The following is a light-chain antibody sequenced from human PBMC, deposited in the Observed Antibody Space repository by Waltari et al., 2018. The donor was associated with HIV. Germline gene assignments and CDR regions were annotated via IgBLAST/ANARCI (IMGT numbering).Light chain of an antibody. CDR2: KDT. V-gene: IGLV3-25*03. J-gene: IGLJ3*02. CDR1: DLAKQF. Sequence: SFEVTQPPSVSVSPGQTARITCSGDDLAKQFTYWYQQRPGQAPVLILKKDTERPSGIPERFSGSVSGTTVTLIISGVQAEDEADYYCQSTDTRGTLWVFGGGTKLTVL. CDR3: QSTDTRGTLWV.